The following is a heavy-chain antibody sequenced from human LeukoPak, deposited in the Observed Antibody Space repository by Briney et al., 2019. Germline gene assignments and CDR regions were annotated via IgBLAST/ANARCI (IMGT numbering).Heavy chain of an antibody. CDR2: VSYDGSNK. CDR1: GFTFSSYG. CDR3: AKDKGSGWDDAFDI. D-gene: IGHD6-19*01. V-gene: IGHV3-30*18. Sequence: GGSLRLSCAASGFTFSSYGMHWVRQAPGKGLEWVAIVSYDGSNKYYADSVKGRFTISRDNPKNTLYLQMNSLRAEDTAVYYCAKDKGSGWDDAFDIWGQGTMVTVSS. J-gene: IGHJ3*02.